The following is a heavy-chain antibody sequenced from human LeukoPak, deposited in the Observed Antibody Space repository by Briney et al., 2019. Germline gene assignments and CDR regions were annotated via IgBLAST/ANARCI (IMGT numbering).Heavy chain of an antibody. D-gene: IGHD2-2*01. CDR1: GYSISSGYY. CDR2: IYHSGST. Sequence: SETLSLTCAVSGYSISSGYYWGWIRQPPGKGLEWIGSIYHSGSTYCNPSLKSRVTISVDTSKNQFSLKLSSVTAADTAVYYCARPYKGAVVVPAAIWGQGTLVTVSS. J-gene: IGHJ4*02. CDR3: ARPYKGAVVVPAAI. V-gene: IGHV4-38-2*01.